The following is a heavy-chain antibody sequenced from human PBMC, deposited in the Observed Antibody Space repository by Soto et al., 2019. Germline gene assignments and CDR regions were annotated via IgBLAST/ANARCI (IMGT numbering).Heavy chain of an antibody. CDR1: GFTFSSYA. CDR3: AKDIVLMVYASETDY. V-gene: IGHV3-23*01. J-gene: IGHJ4*02. Sequence: EVQLLESGGGLVQPGGSLRLSCAASGFTFSSYAMSWVRQAPGKGLEWVSAISGSGGSTYYGDSVKGRFTIARDNSKNTLYLQINSLRAEDTAVYYCAKDIVLMVYASETDYWGQGTLVTVSS. D-gene: IGHD2-8*01. CDR2: ISGSGGST.